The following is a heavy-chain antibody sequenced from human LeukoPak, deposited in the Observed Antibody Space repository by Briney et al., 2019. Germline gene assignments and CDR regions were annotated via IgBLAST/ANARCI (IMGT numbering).Heavy chain of an antibody. CDR3: ARGHGRRYWYFDL. V-gene: IGHV4-34*01. Sequence: SETLSLTCAVYGGSFSGYYWSWIRQPPGKGPEWIGEINHRGSTNYNPSLKSRVTISVDTSKNQFSLKLSSVTAADTAVYYCARGHGRRYWYFDLWGRGTLVTVSS. D-gene: IGHD4-17*01. CDR2: INHRGST. CDR1: GGSFSGYY. J-gene: IGHJ2*01.